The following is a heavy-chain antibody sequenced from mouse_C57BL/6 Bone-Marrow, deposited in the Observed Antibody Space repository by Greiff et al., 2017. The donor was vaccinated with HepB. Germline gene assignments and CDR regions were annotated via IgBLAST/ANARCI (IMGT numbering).Heavy chain of an antibody. CDR2: IDPENGDT. Sequence: EVKLQESGAELVRPGASVKLSCTASGFNIKDDYMHWVKQRPEQGLEWIGWIDPENGDTEYASKFQGKATITADTSSNTAYLQLSSLTSEDTAVYYCTTYDGSSYYFDYWGQGTTLTVSS. CDR1: GFNIKDDY. J-gene: IGHJ2*01. CDR3: TTYDGSSYYFDY. V-gene: IGHV14-4*01. D-gene: IGHD1-1*01.